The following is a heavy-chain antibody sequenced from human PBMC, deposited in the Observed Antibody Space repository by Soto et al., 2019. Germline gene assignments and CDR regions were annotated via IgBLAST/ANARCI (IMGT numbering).Heavy chain of an antibody. CDR3: ARDKGARGYCSSTSCYTALDY. V-gene: IGHV1-2*02. J-gene: IGHJ4*02. CDR2: INPNSGGT. Sequence: QVQLVQSGAEVKKPGASVKVSCKASGYTFTGYYMHWVRQAPGQGLEWMGWINPNSGGTNYAQKFQGRVTMTRDTSISTAYMELSRLRSDDTAVYYCARDKGARGYCSSTSCYTALDYWGQGTLVTVSS. D-gene: IGHD2-2*02. CDR1: GYTFTGYY.